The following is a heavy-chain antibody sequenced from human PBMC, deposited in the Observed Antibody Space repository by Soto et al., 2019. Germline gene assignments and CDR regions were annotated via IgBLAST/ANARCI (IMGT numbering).Heavy chain of an antibody. CDR2: ILYDGSNK. J-gene: IGHJ4*02. CDR1: GFTFSSYG. CDR3: ARDQYSSSWYWPY. V-gene: IGHV3-33*01. Sequence: GGSLRLSCAASGFTFSSYGMHWVRQAPGKGLEWVAVILYDGSNKYYADSVKGRFTISRDNSKNTLYLQMNSLRAEDTAVYYCARDQYSSSWYWPYWGQGTLVTVSS. D-gene: IGHD6-13*01.